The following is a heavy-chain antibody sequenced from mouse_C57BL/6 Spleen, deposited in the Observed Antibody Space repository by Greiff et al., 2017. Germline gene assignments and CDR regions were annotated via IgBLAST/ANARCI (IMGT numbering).Heavy chain of an antibody. D-gene: IGHD2-1*01. V-gene: IGHV1-78*01. CDR3: AIYGNYGYFDV. CDR1: GYTFTDHT. J-gene: IGHJ1*03. Sequence: QVQLKESDAELVKPGASVKISCKVSGYTFTDHTIHWMKQRPEQGLEWIGYIYPRDGSTKYNEKFKGKAPLTADKSSSTAYMQLNSLASEDSAVYCCAIYGNYGYFDVWGTGTTVTVSS. CDR2: IYPRDGST.